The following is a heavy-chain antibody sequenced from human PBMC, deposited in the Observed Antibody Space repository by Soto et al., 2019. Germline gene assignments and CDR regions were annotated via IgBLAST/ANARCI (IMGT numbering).Heavy chain of an antibody. Sequence: EVQLVESGGGLVQPGGPLRLSFAASGLTFRNYNMNWVRQAPGKGLEWLSYISGASGTIYYEDSMQGRFTISRDNAKNSLYLQINSLRAEDTAMYYWARDCGYGYGMDVWGQGTTVTVSS. D-gene: IGHD2-15*01. J-gene: IGHJ6*02. CDR2: ISGASGTI. CDR3: ARDCGYGYGMDV. CDR1: GLTFRNYN. V-gene: IGHV3-48*01.